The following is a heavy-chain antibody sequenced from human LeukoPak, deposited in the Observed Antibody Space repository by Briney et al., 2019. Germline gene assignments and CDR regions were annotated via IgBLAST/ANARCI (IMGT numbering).Heavy chain of an antibody. CDR2: IKSQTDGGTT. J-gene: IGHJ6*03. CDR1: RFTFSIAW. CDR3: XXXXXXXXXXXXXMDV. Sequence: PGGSLRLSCAASRFTFSIAWMSWVRQAPGKGLEWVGRIKSQTDGGTTDYATPVKGRFTISRDDSKKTLYLQMNSLKTEDTAVXXXXXXXXXXXXXXXXMDVXXKGTTVTVSS. V-gene: IGHV3-15*01.